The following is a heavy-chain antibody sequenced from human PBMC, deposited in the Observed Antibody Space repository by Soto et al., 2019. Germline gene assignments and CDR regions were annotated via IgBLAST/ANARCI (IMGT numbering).Heavy chain of an antibody. V-gene: IGHV3-23*01. CDR3: AKDLISIRPSFGVVIILGVSAFDY. Sequence: GGSLRLSCAASGFTFSSYAMSWVRQAPGKGLEWVSAISGSGGSTYYADSVKGRFTISRDNSKNTLYLQMNSLRAEDTAVYYCAKDLISIRPSFGVVIILGVSAFDYWGQGSLVTVSS. D-gene: IGHD3-3*01. J-gene: IGHJ4*02. CDR1: GFTFSSYA. CDR2: ISGSGGST.